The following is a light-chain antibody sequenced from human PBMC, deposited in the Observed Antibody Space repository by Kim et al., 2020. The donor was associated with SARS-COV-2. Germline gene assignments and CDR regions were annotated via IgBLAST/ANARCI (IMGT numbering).Light chain of an antibody. V-gene: IGLV1-40*01. CDR1: SSNIGAGYD. Sequence: TVTVSCIRSSSNIGAGYDVHWYQHLPTTAPKLLIYSNGNRPSGVPDRFSGSKSGTSASLAITGLQAEDEADYYCQSYDSSLSGYVFGSGTKVTVL. J-gene: IGLJ1*01. CDR3: QSYDSSLSGYV. CDR2: SNG.